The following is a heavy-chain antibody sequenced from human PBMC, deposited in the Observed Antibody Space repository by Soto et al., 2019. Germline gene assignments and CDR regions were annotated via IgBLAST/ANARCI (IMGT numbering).Heavy chain of an antibody. CDR1: GGSISSYY. V-gene: IGHV4-59*01. CDR3: ARGHYYGSGSYHNWFDP. J-gene: IGHJ5*02. CDR2: IYYSGST. D-gene: IGHD3-10*01. Sequence: SETLSLTCTVSGGSISSYYWSWIRQPPGKGLEWIGYIYYSGSTNYNPSLKSRVTISVDTSKNQFSLKLSSVTAADTAVYYCARGHYYGSGSYHNWFDPWGQGTLVTSPQ.